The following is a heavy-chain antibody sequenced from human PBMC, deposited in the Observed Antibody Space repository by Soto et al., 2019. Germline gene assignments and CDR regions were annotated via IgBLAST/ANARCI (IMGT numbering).Heavy chain of an antibody. CDR3: ARGRYYYDSSGYTTSYYFDY. Sequence: LRLSCAASGFTFSSYDMHWVRQATGKGLEWVSAIGTAGDTYYPGSVKGRFTISRENAKNSLYLQMNSLRAGDTAVYYCARGRYYYDSSGYTTSYYFDYWGQGTLVTVSS. CDR1: GFTFSSYD. CDR2: IGTAGDT. J-gene: IGHJ4*02. D-gene: IGHD3-22*01. V-gene: IGHV3-13*01.